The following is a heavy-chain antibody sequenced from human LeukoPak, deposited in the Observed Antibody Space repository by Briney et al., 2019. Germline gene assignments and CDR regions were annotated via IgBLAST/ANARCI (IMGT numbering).Heavy chain of an antibody. J-gene: IGHJ6*03. V-gene: IGHV3-15*01. Sequence: GGSLRLSCAASGFTFSSYEMNWVRQAPGKGLEWVGRIKSKTDGGTTDYAAPVKGRFTISRDDSKNTLYLQMNSLKTEDTAVYYCLHNARPGGAYYYYYYMDVWGKGTTVTVSS. CDR1: GFTFSSYE. CDR3: LHNARPGGAYYYYYYMDV. CDR2: IKSKTDGGTT. D-gene: IGHD3-16*01.